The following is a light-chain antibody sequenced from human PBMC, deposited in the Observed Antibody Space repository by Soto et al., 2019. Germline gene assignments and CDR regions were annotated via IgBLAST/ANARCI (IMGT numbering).Light chain of an antibody. J-gene: IGKJ1*01. CDR3: QQYGSSGT. Sequence: EIVLTQSPGTLSLSPGERATLSCRASQSVSSNLAWYQQKPGQAPRLVIYGASNRATGIPDRFSGSGSGTDFTLTISRLEPEDFAVYYCQQYGSSGTFGQGTKVDI. CDR1: QSVSSN. V-gene: IGKV3-20*01. CDR2: GAS.